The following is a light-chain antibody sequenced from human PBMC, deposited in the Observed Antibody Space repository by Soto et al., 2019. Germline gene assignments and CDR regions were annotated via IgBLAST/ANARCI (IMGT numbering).Light chain of an antibody. CDR3: QQYGSSVT. V-gene: IGKV3-20*01. Sequence: EIVLTQSPVTLSLSSVELATLSFMASQFVTSGHLAWYQQKPGQAPRLLIYDASTRATGIPDRFSGSGSGTDFSLTISRLEPEDFAVYYCQQYGSSVTFGQGTRLEIK. J-gene: IGKJ5*01. CDR2: DAS. CDR1: QFVTSGH.